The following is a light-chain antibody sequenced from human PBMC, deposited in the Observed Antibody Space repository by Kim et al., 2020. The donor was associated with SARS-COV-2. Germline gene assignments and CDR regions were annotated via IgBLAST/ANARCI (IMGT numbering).Light chain of an antibody. CDR3: QVWNSSSDHSEM. V-gene: IGLV3-21*04. Sequence: PGKPARIRCRGNNVERKSVDWYPQKQGQAPMLVIYYDSDGPAGIPERFSGSNSGNTDTLTISRVEAGDEADYYCQVWNSSSDHSEMFGGGTKLTVL. CDR2: YDS. J-gene: IGLJ3*02. CDR1: NVERKS.